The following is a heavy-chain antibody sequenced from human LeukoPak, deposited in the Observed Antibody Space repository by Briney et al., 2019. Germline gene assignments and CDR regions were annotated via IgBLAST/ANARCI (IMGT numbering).Heavy chain of an antibody. Sequence: ASVKVSCKASGYTFTSYGISWVRQAPGQGLEWMGWISAYNGNTNYAQKLQGRVTMTTDTSTSTAYMELRSLRSDDTAVYYCARDPPYYDILPVYWDSYYYSYGMDVWGQGPRSPSP. CDR3: ARDPPYYDILPVYWDSYYYSYGMDV. CDR2: ISAYNGNT. J-gene: IGHJ6*02. V-gene: IGHV1-18*01. D-gene: IGHD3-9*01. CDR1: GYTFTSYG.